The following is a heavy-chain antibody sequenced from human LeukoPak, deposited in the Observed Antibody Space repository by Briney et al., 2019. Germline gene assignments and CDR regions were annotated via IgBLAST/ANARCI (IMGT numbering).Heavy chain of an antibody. Sequence: SETLSLTCAVYGGSFSGYYWTWIRQPPGKGLEWIGEINHSGSTKYNPSLKSRVTISVDTSKNQFSLKLSSVTAADTAVYYCARGGGDYDSSGYYSWWDYWGQGTLVTVSS. D-gene: IGHD3-22*01. CDR3: ARGGGDYDSSGYYSWWDY. CDR2: INHSGST. V-gene: IGHV4-34*01. J-gene: IGHJ4*02. CDR1: GGSFSGYY.